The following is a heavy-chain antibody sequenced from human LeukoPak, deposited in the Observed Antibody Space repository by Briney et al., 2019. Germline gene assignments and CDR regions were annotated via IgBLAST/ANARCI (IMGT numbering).Heavy chain of an antibody. CDR3: ARGGFRGVATMIYFDY. CDR2: ISYDGSNK. J-gene: IGHJ4*02. CDR1: GFTFSSYA. V-gene: IGHV3-30-3*01. Sequence: GGSLRLSCAASGFTFSSYAMHWVGQAPGKGLEWVAVISYDGSNKYYADSVKGRFTISRDNSKNTLYLQMNSLRAEDTAVHYCARGGFRGVATMIYFDYWGQGTLVTVSS. D-gene: IGHD5-12*01.